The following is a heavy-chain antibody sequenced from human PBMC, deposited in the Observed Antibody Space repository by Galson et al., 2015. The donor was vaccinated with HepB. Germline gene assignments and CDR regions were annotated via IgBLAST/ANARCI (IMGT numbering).Heavy chain of an antibody. J-gene: IGHJ4*02. V-gene: IGHV1-58*01. CDR2: IVVGSGNT. D-gene: IGHD1-26*01. CDR3: ARDSGSGSYLGSHTY. CDR1: GFTFTSSA. Sequence: SVKVSCKASGFTFTSSAVQWVRQARGQRLEWIGWIVVGSGNTNYAQKFQERVTITRDMSTSTAYMELSSLRSEDTAVYYCARDSGSGSYLGSHTYWGQGTLVTVSS.